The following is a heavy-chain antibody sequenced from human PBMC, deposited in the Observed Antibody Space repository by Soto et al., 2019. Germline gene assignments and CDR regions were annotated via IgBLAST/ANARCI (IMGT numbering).Heavy chain of an antibody. CDR2: IIPIFGTA. J-gene: IGHJ6*02. CDR3: ARAQGGSSSLDIYYYYYYGMDV. D-gene: IGHD2-15*01. Sequence: QVQLVQSGAEVKKPGSSLKVSCKAPGGTFSSYAISWVRQAPGQGLEWMGGIIPIFGTAKYAQKLQGRVTITADESTSTGYMGLSSLRSEDTAVYYCARAQGGSSSLDIYYYYYYGMDVWGLGTTVTVSS. V-gene: IGHV1-69*01. CDR1: GGTFSSYA.